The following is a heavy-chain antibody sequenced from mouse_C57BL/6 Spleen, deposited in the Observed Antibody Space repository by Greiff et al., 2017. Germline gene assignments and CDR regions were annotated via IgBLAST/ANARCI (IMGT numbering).Heavy chain of an antibody. J-gene: IGHJ4*01. CDR3: ARGGSDYYGSSSHYYAMDY. Sequence: EVQLVESEGGLVQPGSSMKLSCTASGFTFSDYYMAWVRQVPEKGLEWVANINYDGSSTYYLDSLKSRFIISRDNAKNILYLQMSSLKSEDTATYYCARGGSDYYGSSSHYYAMDYWGQGTSVTVSS. CDR1: GFTFSDYY. V-gene: IGHV5-16*01. D-gene: IGHD1-1*01. CDR2: INYDGSST.